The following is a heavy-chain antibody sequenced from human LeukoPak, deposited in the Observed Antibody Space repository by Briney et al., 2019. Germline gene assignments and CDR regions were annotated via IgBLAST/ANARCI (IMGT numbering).Heavy chain of an antibody. CDR1: GGSVSSGSYY. J-gene: IGHJ3*02. V-gene: IGHV4-61*01. Sequence: PSETLSLTCTVSGGSVSSGSYYWSWIRQPPGEGLEWIGYIYYSGSTNYNPSLQSRVTISVDTSKNQFSLKLSSVTAPDTAVYYCARDSGYYDSSGYYYGAFDIWGQGTMVTVSS. CDR2: IYYSGST. D-gene: IGHD3-22*01. CDR3: ARDSGYYDSSGYYYGAFDI.